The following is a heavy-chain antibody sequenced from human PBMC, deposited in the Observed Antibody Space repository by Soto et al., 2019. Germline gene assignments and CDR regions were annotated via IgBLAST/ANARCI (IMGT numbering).Heavy chain of an antibody. D-gene: IGHD1-1*01. CDR1: GYTFTSYG. CDR3: AYMRLEPPSFDY. J-gene: IGHJ4*02. V-gene: IGHV1-18*01. Sequence: VKVSCKASGYTFTSYGISWVRQAPGQGLEWMGWISAYNGNTNYAQKLQGRVTMTTDTSTSTAYMELRSLRSDDTAVYYCAYMRLEPPSFDYWGQGTLVTVSS. CDR2: ISAYNGNT.